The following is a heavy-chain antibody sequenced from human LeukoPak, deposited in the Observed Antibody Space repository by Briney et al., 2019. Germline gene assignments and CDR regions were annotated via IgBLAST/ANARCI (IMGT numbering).Heavy chain of an antibody. V-gene: IGHV5-51*01. J-gene: IGHJ6*02. CDR3: ARNLVAGGGYYYGMDV. Sequence: GESLKIPCKGSGYSFTSYWIGWVRQMPGKGLEWMGIIYPGDSDTRYSPSFQGQVTISADKSISTAYLQWSSLKASDTAMYYCARNLVAGGGYYYGMDVWGQGTTVTVSS. CDR2: IYPGDSDT. D-gene: IGHD6-6*01. CDR1: GYSFTSYW.